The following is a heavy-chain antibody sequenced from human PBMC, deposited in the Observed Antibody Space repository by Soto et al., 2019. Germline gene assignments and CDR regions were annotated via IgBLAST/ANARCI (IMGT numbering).Heavy chain of an antibody. CDR3: ATGIVVVPAAIRDY. CDR2: MNPNSGNT. Sequence: QVQLVQSGAEVKKPGASVKVSCKASGYTFTSYDINWVRQATGQGLEWMGWMNPNSGNTGYAQKFQGRVTMTRNTSISTPYMELSSLRSEDTAVYYCATGIVVVPAAIRDYWGQGTLVTVSS. V-gene: IGHV1-8*01. D-gene: IGHD2-2*01. CDR1: GYTFTSYD. J-gene: IGHJ4*02.